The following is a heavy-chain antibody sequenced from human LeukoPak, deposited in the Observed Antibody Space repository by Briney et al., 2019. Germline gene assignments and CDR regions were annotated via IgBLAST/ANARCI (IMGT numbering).Heavy chain of an antibody. Sequence: KPSETLSLTCAVYGGPLSDYHWRWIRQPPGKGLEWVSYISSSSSYTNYADSVKGRFTISRDNAKNSLYLQMNSLRAEDTAVYYCARGSYGSGSSPLDYWGQGTLVTVSS. V-gene: IGHV3-11*05. CDR3: ARGSYGSGSSPLDY. CDR1: GGPLSDYH. CDR2: ISSSSSYT. J-gene: IGHJ4*02. D-gene: IGHD3-10*01.